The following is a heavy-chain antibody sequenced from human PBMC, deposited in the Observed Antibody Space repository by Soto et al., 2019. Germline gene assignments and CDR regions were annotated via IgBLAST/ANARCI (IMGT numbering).Heavy chain of an antibody. Sequence: QVQLVQSGAEVKKPGASVKVSCKASGYTFTSYAMHWVRQAPGQRLEWMGWINAGNGNTKYSQKFQGRVTITRDTSASTAYMELSSLRSEDTAVYYCARGREYYDFWSGSRWNFDYWGQGTLVTVSS. V-gene: IGHV1-3*01. CDR3: ARGREYYDFWSGSRWNFDY. J-gene: IGHJ4*02. D-gene: IGHD3-3*01. CDR2: INAGNGNT. CDR1: GYTFTSYA.